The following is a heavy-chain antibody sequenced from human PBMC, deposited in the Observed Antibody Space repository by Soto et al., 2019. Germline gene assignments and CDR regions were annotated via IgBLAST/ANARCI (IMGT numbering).Heavy chain of an antibody. CDR3: ARRYCTNGVCYKAGMDV. D-gene: IGHD2-8*01. CDR2: INPNSGGT. Sequence: ASVKVSCKASGYTFTGYYMHWVRQAPGQGLEWMGWINPNSGGTNYAQKFQGWVTMTRDTSISTAYVELSRLRSDDTAVYYCARRYCTNGVCYKAGMDVWGQGTTVTVSS. V-gene: IGHV1-2*04. J-gene: IGHJ6*02. CDR1: GYTFTGYY.